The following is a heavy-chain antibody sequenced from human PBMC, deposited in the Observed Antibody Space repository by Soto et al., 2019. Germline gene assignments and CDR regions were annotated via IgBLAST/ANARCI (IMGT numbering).Heavy chain of an antibody. CDR2: LYDVDGS. J-gene: IGHJ3*01. CDR1: GLTVSGKKY. V-gene: IGHV3-53*01. Sequence: PGGSLRISSAASGLTVSGKKYVAWVRQAPGKGLEWVSALYDVDGSFYADSVKGRFTTSSDSSKTTVYLQMNGLRPDDTAVYYCATWHEREHAYDVWGQGTTVTVSS. CDR3: ATWHEREHAYDV. D-gene: IGHD1-1*01.